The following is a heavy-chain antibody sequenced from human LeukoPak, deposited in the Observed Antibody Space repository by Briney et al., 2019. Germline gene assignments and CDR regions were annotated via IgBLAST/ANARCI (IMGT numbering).Heavy chain of an antibody. CDR1: GFTFDDYG. D-gene: IGHD4-11*01. CDR3: ARGGSTTVTTYVDY. J-gene: IGHJ4*02. CDR2: INWNGGST. V-gene: IGHV3-20*04. Sequence: GGSLRLSXAASGFTFDDYGMSWVRQAPGKGLEWVSGINWNGGSTGYADSVKGRFTISRDNAKNSLYLQMNSLRAEDTALYYCARGGSTTVTTYVDYWGQGTLVTVSS.